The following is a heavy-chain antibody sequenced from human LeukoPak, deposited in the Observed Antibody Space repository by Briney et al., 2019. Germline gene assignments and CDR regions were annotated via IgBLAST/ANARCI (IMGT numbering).Heavy chain of an antibody. CDR2: IIPIFGTA. CDR1: GGTFSSYA. CDR3: ARVGRYDYVWGSYRSTL. V-gene: IGHV1-69*05. D-gene: IGHD3-16*02. J-gene: IGHJ4*02. Sequence: GASVKVSCKASGGTFSSYAISWVRQAPGQGLEWMGGIIPIFGTANYAQKFQGRVTITTDESTSTAYMELSSLRSEDTAVYYCARVGRYDYVWGSYRSTLWGQGTLVTVSS.